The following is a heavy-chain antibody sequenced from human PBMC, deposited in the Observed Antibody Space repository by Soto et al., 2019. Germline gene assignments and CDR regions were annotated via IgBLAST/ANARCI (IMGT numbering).Heavy chain of an antibody. CDR3: ARVSRNPIPFYRYGMDV. CDR2: IIPMFDIT. Sequence: QVQLVQSGAEMKKPGSSVKVSCKASGGTFSSSAISWVRQAPGQGLEWLGGIIPMFDITNYPQKFQGRVTMTADESTNSAYMELSTLRSEDPAVYFCARVSRNPIPFYRYGMDVWGQGTTVTVSS. CDR1: GGTFSSSA. V-gene: IGHV1-69*01. J-gene: IGHJ6*02.